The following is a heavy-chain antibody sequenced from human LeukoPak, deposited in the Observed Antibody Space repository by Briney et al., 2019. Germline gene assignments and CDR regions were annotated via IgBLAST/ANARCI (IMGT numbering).Heavy chain of an antibody. CDR3: ARGGYYYDSGGYSASFDY. D-gene: IGHD3-22*01. V-gene: IGHV1-69*05. J-gene: IGHJ4*02. CDR2: IIPIFGTA. Sequence: SVKVSCKASGGTFSSYAFSLVRQAPGQGLEWMGGIIPIFGTASYAQEFQGRVTITTDESTSTAYMELSSLRSEDTAVYYCARGGYYYDSGGYSASFDYWGQGTLVTVSS. CDR1: GGTFSSYA.